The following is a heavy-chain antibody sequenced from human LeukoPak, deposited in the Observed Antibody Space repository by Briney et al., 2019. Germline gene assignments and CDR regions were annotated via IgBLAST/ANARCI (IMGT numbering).Heavy chain of an antibody. D-gene: IGHD5-18*01. CDR2: INSDGSST. Sequence: GGTLRLSCAASGFTFRSYWMHWVRQAPGKGLVWVSRINSDGSSTSYADSVKGRFTISRDNAKNTLYLQMNSLRAEDTAVYYCARGYSYGDFDYWGQGTLVTVSS. CDR1: GFTFRSYW. J-gene: IGHJ4*02. V-gene: IGHV3-74*01. CDR3: ARGYSYGDFDY.